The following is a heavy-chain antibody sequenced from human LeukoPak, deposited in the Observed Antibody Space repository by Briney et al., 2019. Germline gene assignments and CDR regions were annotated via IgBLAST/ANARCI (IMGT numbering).Heavy chain of an antibody. Sequence: GGSLRLSCAASGFTFSSYWMSWVRQAPGKGLEWVANIKQDGSEKYYVDSVKGRFTISRDNAKNSLYLQMNSLRAEDTAVYYCAIGFGSYSKRSNYWGQGTLVTVSS. V-gene: IGHV3-7*01. D-gene: IGHD1-26*01. CDR1: GFTFSSYW. CDR2: IKQDGSEK. CDR3: AIGFGSYSKRSNY. J-gene: IGHJ4*02.